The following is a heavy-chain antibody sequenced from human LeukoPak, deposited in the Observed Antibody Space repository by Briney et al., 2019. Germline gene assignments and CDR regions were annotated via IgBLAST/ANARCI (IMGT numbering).Heavy chain of an antibody. CDR3: AKDTSIAVSYFDY. CDR1: GFTFSSYA. Sequence: GGSLRLSCAASGFTFSSYAMSWVRQAPGKGLEWVSAISGSGGSTYYADSVKGRFTISRVNSKNTLYLQMNSLRAEDTAVYYCAKDTSIAVSYFDYWGQGTLVTVSS. V-gene: IGHV3-23*01. J-gene: IGHJ4*02. CDR2: ISGSGGST. D-gene: IGHD6-19*01.